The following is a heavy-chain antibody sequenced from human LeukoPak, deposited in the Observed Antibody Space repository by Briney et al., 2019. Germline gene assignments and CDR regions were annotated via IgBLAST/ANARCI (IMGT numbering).Heavy chain of an antibody. CDR3: ARVTHIVGATIEAKNWFDP. J-gene: IGHJ5*02. CDR1: GGTFSSYD. D-gene: IGHD1-26*01. V-gene: IGHV1-69*05. Sequence: SVKVSCKASGGTFSSYDISWVLQAPGQGLEWMGGIIPIFGTANYAQKFQGRVTITTDESTSTAYMELSSLRSEDTAVYYCARVTHIVGATIEAKNWFDPWGQGTLVTVSS. CDR2: IIPIFGTA.